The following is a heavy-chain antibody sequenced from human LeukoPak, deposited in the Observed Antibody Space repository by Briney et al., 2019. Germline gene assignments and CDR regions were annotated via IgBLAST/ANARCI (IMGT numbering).Heavy chain of an antibody. V-gene: IGHV3-7*04. D-gene: IGHD5-24*01. CDR3: TRVGYIDEGIDY. J-gene: IGHJ4*02. CDR2: IKQVGSKK. Sequence: GGSLRLSCVASGFPFSSYWMTWVRQAPGKGLEWVANIKQVGSKKSYVDSVKGRFAISRDNAKNSLYLQMNSLRAEDTAKYYCTRVGYIDEGIDYWGQGTLVTVSS. CDR1: GFPFSSYW.